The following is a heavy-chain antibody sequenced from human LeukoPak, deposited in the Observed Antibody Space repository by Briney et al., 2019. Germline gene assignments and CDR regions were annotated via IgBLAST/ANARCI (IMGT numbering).Heavy chain of an antibody. CDR3: ARDYDTAMVN. CDR2: IYHSGST. V-gene: IGHV4-30-2*01. J-gene: IGHJ4*02. D-gene: IGHD5-18*01. Sequence: SQTLSLTCAVSGGSISSGGYSWSWIRQPPGKGLEWIGYIYHSGSTYYNLSLKSRVTISVDRSKNQFSLKLSSVTAADTAVYYCARDYDTAMVNWGQGTLVTVSS. CDR1: GGSISSGGYS.